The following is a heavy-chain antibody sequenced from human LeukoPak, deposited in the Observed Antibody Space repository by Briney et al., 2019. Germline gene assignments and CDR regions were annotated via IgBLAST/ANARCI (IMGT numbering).Heavy chain of an antibody. V-gene: IGHV4-34*01. Sequence: SETLSLTCAVYGGSFSGYYWSWIRQPPGKGLEWIGEINHSGSTNYNPSLKSRVTISVDTSKNQFSLKLSSVTAADTAVYYCARGPLGYYDSSGYYYFDYWGQGTLVTVSS. CDR1: GGSFSGYY. J-gene: IGHJ4*02. D-gene: IGHD3-22*01. CDR3: ARGPLGYYDSSGYYYFDY. CDR2: INHSGST.